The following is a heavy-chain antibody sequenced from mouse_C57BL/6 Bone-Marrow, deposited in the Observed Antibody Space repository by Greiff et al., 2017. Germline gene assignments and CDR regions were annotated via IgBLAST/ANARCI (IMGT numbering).Heavy chain of an antibody. CDR1: GYTFTSYW. CDR2: IHTNSGST. Sequence: VQLQQPGAELVKPGASVKLSCKASGYTFTSYWMHWVKQRPGQGLEWIGMIHTNSGSTNYNEKFKSKATLTADKSSSTAYMQLSSLTSEDSAVYYCASPYYYVSSFAVWGTGTTVTVSA. CDR3: ASPYYYVSSFAV. V-gene: IGHV1-64*01. D-gene: IGHD1-1*01. J-gene: IGHJ1*03.